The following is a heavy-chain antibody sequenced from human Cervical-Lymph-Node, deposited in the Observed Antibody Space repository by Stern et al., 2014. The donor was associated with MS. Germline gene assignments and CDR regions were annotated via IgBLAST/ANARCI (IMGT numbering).Heavy chain of an antibody. Sequence: QLQLQESGPGLVKPSQTLSLTCTVSGGSTSRRDYYWTWIRQPPGRGLEWIGSIYSSGNSFYNPSLKSRLTISLDTSKNQVSLRLNSVTATDTAVYYCARGPREGIEMKTFFYAMDVWGHGTTVTVSS. V-gene: IGHV4-30-4*01. CDR3: ARGPREGIEMKTFFYAMDV. J-gene: IGHJ6*02. CDR2: IYSSGNS. D-gene: IGHD5-24*01. CDR1: GGSTSRRDYY.